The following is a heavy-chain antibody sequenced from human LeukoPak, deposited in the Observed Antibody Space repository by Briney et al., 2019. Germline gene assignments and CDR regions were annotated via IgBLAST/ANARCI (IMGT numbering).Heavy chain of an antibody. CDR1: GFTFSSYE. CDR2: ISSSGSTI. V-gene: IGHV3-48*03. D-gene: IGHD3-22*01. CDR3: AKDGYEDSSGYYAN. J-gene: IGHJ4*02. Sequence: GGSLRLSCAASGFTFSSYEMNWVRQAPGKGLEWVSYISSSGSTIYYADSVKGRFTISRDNAKNSLYLQMNSLRAEDTALYYCAKDGYEDSSGYYANWGQGTLVTVSS.